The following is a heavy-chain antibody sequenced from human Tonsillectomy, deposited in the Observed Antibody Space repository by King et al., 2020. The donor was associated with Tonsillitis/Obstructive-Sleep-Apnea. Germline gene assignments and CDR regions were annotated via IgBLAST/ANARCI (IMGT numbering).Heavy chain of an antibody. CDR3: ARRDRWELLSGYFDY. V-gene: IGHV5-51*03. CDR1: GYSFTSYW. D-gene: IGHD1-26*01. Sequence: VQLVESGAEVKKPGESLKISCKGSGYSFTSYWIGWVRQMPGKGLEWMGIIYPGDSDTRYSPSFQGQVTISADKSISTAYLQWSSLKASDTAMYYCARRDRWELLSGYFDYWGQGTLVTVSS. CDR2: IYPGDSDT. J-gene: IGHJ4*02.